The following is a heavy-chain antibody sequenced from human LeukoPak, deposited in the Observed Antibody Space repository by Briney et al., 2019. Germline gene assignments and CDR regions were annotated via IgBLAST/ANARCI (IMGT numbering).Heavy chain of an antibody. CDR3: ARLSATVAGGDH. CDR2: IKKDGSEE. Sequence: GGSLRLSCTASGFSFSTSWMSWVRQTPGKGLEWVANIKKDGSEEYYVDSVKTRFTISRDNAKNSLYLQLNSLIVEDTAVYYCARLSATVAGGDHWGQGTLVTVSS. J-gene: IGHJ4*02. CDR1: GFSFSTSW. V-gene: IGHV3-7*01. D-gene: IGHD6-19*01.